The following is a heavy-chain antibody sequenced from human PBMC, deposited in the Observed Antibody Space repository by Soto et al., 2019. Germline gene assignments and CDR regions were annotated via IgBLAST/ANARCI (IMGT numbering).Heavy chain of an antibody. CDR2: INSDGSST. J-gene: IGHJ5*02. Sequence: GGSLRLSCAASGFTFSSYWMHWVRQAPGKGLVWVSRINSDGSSTSYADSVKGRFTISRDNAKNTLYLQMNSLRAEDTAVYYCARGGKLRYFDWLPDPWGQGTLVTVSS. D-gene: IGHD3-9*01. CDR3: ARGGKLRYFDWLPDP. CDR1: GFTFSSYW. V-gene: IGHV3-74*01.